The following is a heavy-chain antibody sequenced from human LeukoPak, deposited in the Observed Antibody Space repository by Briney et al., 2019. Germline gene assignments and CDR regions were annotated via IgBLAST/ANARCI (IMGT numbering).Heavy chain of an antibody. CDR3: ARVAYDFWSGYYPPGYYYYYMDV. CDR1: GGSISSGSYY. D-gene: IGHD3-3*01. Sequence: SETLSLTCTVSGGSISSGSYYWSWIRQPAGKGLEWIGRIYTSGSTNYNPSLKSRVTISVDTSKNQFSLKLSSVTAADTAVYYCARVAYDFWSGYYPPGYYYYYMDVWGKGTTVTVSS. J-gene: IGHJ6*03. V-gene: IGHV4-61*02. CDR2: IYTSGST.